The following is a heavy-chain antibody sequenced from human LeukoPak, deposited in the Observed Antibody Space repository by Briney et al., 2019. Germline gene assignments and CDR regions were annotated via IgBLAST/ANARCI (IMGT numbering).Heavy chain of an antibody. CDR2: ISAYNGNT. CDR3: ARDSITMVQGVIGY. Sequence: GASVKVSCKASGGTFSSYAISWVRQAPGQGLEWMGWISAYNGNTNYAQKLQGRVTMTTDTSTSTAYMELRSLRSDDTAVYYCARDSITMVQGVIGYWGQGTLVTVSS. V-gene: IGHV1-18*01. J-gene: IGHJ4*02. D-gene: IGHD3-10*01. CDR1: GGTFSSYA.